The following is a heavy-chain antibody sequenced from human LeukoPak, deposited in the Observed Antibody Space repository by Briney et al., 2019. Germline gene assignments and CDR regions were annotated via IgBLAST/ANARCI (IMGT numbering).Heavy chain of an antibody. CDR1: GFTFSSYG. D-gene: IGHD2-15*01. CDR3: ARQHCSGGDCYFFD. J-gene: IGHJ4*02. CDR2: IWYDGNNK. Sequence: GGSLRLSCAASGFTFSSYGMHWVRQALGEGLERVALIWYDGNNKYYADSVKGRFTISRDNSKNTLYLQLNSLRAEDTAVYYCARQHCSGGDCYFFDWGQGTLVTVSS. V-gene: IGHV3-33*01.